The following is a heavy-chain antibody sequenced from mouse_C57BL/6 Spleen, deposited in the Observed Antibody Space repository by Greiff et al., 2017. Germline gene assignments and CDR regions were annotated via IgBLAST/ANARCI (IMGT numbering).Heavy chain of an antibody. CDR1: GYSFTDYN. V-gene: IGHV1-39*01. Sequence: EVQGVESGPELVKPGASVKISCKASGYSFTDYNMNWVKQSNGKSLEWIGVINPNYGTTSYNQKFKGKATLTVDQSYSTAYMQLNSLTSEDSAVYSCARYDGSSYDWYFDDWGKGTTVTVSS. J-gene: IGHJ1*03. D-gene: IGHD1-1*01. CDR3: ARYDGSSYDWYFDD. CDR2: INPNYGTT.